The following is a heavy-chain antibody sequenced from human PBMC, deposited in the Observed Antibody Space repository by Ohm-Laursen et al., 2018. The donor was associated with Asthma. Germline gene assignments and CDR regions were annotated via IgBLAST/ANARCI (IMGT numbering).Heavy chain of an antibody. V-gene: IGHV4-31*03. CDR2: IYYSGST. CDR3: ARRQVSTAMLDH. J-gene: IGHJ4*02. D-gene: IGHD5-18*01. CDR1: GGSISSGGYY. Sequence: TLSLTCTVSGGSISSGGYYWSWIRQHPGKGLEWIGYIYYSGSTDYNPSLKSRVTISVDTSKNLFSLKMRSVTASDTAVFYCARRQVSTAMLDHWGQGTLVTVSS.